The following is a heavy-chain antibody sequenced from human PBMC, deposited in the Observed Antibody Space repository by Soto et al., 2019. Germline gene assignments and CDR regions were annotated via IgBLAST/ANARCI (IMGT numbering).Heavy chain of an antibody. CDR1: GYTFTSYD. J-gene: IGHJ5*02. CDR2: MNPNSGNT. CDR3: ARTPSGVVGAPRINWFDP. Sequence: QVQLVQSGAEVKKPGASVKVSCKASGYTFTSYDINWVRQATGQGLEWMGWMNPNSGNTGYAQKFQGRVTMTMDTSISTAYMEQSSLGSEDTAVYYCARTPSGVVGAPRINWFDPWGQGTLVTVSS. D-gene: IGHD2-15*01. V-gene: IGHV1-8*01.